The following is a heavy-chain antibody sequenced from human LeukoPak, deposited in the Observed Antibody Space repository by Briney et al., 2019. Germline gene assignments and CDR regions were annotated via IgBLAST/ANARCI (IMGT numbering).Heavy chain of an antibody. J-gene: IGHJ3*02. CDR2: IYYSGST. CDR3: ARHSGPWVPFDI. Sequence: SETLSLTCTVSGGSIGSYYWGWIRQPPGKGLEWIGSIYYSGSTYYNPSLKSRVTISVDTSKNQFSLNLSSVTAADTAVYYCARHSGPWVPFDIWGQGTMVTVSS. V-gene: IGHV4-39*01. CDR1: GGSIGSYY. D-gene: IGHD1-26*01.